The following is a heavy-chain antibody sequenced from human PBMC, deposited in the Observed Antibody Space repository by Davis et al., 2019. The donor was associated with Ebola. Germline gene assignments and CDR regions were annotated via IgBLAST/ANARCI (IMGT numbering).Heavy chain of an antibody. J-gene: IGHJ4*02. CDR1: GYTFTSYG. D-gene: IGHD5-12*01. CDR3: AASYSGYGPFDY. V-gene: IGHV1-18*04. CDR2: ISAYNGNT. Sequence: AASVKVSCKASGYTFTSYGITWVRQAPGQGLEWMGWISAYNGNTNYAQKLQGRVTMTTDTSTSTAYMQLRSLRSDDTAVYYCAASYSGYGPFDYWGQGTLVTVSS.